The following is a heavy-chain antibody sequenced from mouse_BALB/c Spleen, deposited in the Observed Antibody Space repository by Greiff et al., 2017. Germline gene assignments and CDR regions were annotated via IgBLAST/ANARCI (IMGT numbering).Heavy chain of an antibody. D-gene: IGHD2-14*01. Sequence: VQLQQSGAELMKPGASVKISCKATGYTFSSYWIEWVKQRPGHGLEWIGEILPGSGSTNYNEKFKGKATFTADTSSNTAYMQLSSLTSEDSAVYYCARRGNYRYESSWFAYWGQGTLVTVSA. CDR2: ILPGSGST. J-gene: IGHJ3*01. V-gene: IGHV1-9*01. CDR3: ARRGNYRYESSWFAY. CDR1: GYTFSSYW.